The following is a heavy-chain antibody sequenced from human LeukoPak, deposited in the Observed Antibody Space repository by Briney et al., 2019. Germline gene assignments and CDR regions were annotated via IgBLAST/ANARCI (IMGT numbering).Heavy chain of an antibody. CDR1: GYTLTELS. D-gene: IGHD2-21*02. CDR2: FDPEDGET. V-gene: IGHV1-24*01. Sequence: VASVKVSCKVSGYTLTELSMHWVRQAPGKGLEWMGGFDPEDGETIYAQKLQGRVTMTEDTSTDTAYMELSSLRSEDTAVYYCATVRRYCGGDCYQNWFDPWGQGTLVTVSS. J-gene: IGHJ5*02. CDR3: ATVRRYCGGDCYQNWFDP.